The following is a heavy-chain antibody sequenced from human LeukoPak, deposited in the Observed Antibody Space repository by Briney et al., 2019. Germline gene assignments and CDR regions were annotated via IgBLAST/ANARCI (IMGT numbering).Heavy chain of an antibody. V-gene: IGHV3-20*01. CDR1: GFTFGDYG. CDR2: TNWNGGGI. CDR3: ARRSNRYSYGSNFDY. Sequence: PGESLRLFCAASGFTFGDYGMTWVRQAPGKGLELVSGTNWNGGGIAYADSVEGRFTVSRDKAKNSLYLQMNSLRAEDTAFYHCARRSNRYSYGSNFDYWGQGTLVTVSS. D-gene: IGHD5-18*01. J-gene: IGHJ4*02.